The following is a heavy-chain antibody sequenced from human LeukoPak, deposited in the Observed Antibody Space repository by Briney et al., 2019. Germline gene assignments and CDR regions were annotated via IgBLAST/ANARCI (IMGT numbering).Heavy chain of an antibody. CDR3: AKAPDGAVAGTSRY. D-gene: IGHD6-19*01. J-gene: IGHJ4*02. CDR1: GFTFSSYA. Sequence: LGGSLRLSCAASGFTFSSYAMSWVRQAPGKGLEWVSAISGSGGSTYYADSVKGRFTISRDNSKNTLYLQMNSLRAEDTAVYYCAKAPDGAVAGTSRYWGQGTLVTVSS. CDR2: ISGSGGST. V-gene: IGHV3-23*01.